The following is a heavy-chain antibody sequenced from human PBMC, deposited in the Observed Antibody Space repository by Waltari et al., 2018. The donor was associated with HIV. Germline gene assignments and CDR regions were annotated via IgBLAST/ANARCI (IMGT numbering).Heavy chain of an antibody. CDR2: IYHSGST. V-gene: IGHV4-4*02. CDR3: AGSHSSGSSVYYGMDV. D-gene: IGHD3-22*01. Sequence: QVQLQESGPGLVKPSGTLSLTCAVSGGSLISTNWLSWVRQPPGKGLEWIREIYHSGSTNYNPSLKSRVTISVDKSKNQFSLKLTSVTAADTAVYYCAGSHSSGSSVYYGMDVWGQGTTVTVSS. J-gene: IGHJ6*02. CDR1: GGSLISTNW.